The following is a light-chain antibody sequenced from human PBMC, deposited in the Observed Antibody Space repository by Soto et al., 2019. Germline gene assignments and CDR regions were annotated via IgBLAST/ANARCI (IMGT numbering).Light chain of an antibody. CDR1: SSDVGAYNY. J-gene: IGLJ1*01. Sequence: QSALTQPASVSGSPGQSITISCTGTSSDVGAYNYVSWYQQYPGKPPKLMIYGVTNRPSGVSNRFSGSKTGNTASLTISGLQAEDEASYYCCSSGGSPTYVFGTGTKLTVL. CDR3: CSSGGSPTYV. V-gene: IGLV2-23*02. CDR2: GVT.